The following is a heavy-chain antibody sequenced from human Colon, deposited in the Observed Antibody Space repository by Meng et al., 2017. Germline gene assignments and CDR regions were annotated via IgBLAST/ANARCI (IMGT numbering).Heavy chain of an antibody. V-gene: IGHV4-4*02. J-gene: IGHJ5*02. CDR1: GDSVSSSNW. Sequence: VLPKEHGPGLRRPAVTRSLTCVVTGDSVSSSNWWTWVRQPPGKGLEWIGEIHHGGSTNYTPSLKSRVTISIDKSKNQFSLTLNSLTAADTAVYYCARGRYSGYLPWGQGTLVTVSS. CDR2: IHHGGST. CDR3: ARGRYSGYLP. D-gene: IGHD5-12*01.